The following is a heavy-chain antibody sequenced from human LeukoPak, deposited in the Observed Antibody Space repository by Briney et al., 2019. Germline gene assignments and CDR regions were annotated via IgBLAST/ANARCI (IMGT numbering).Heavy chain of an antibody. CDR2: VHPSEGT. V-gene: IGHV4-4*02. J-gene: IGHJ6*02. D-gene: IGHD3-10*01. Sequence: PSETLSLTCAVSGGSVSHSNWWTWVRQSPGKGLEWIGEVHPSEGTNYNPSLKSRVTISLDKSKNQFSLELNSVTAADTAVYYCAGYLLWFGPLPGDYYYGMDVWGQGTTVTVSS. CDR1: GGSVSHSNW. CDR3: AGYLLWFGPLPGDYYYGMDV.